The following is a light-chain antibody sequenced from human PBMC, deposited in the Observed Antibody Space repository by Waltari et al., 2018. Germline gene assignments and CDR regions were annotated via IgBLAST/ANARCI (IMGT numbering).Light chain of an antibody. CDR2: GAS. CDR1: QTVRTTY. Sequence: ELVLTQSPGTLSLSPGERATLSCRASQTVRTTYLAWYQQKPGQAPTLLIHGASSRATGIPDRFSGSGSGTDFSLTISSLEPEDFAVYYCQQYDISPLTFGGGTKVEV. CDR3: QQYDISPLT. J-gene: IGKJ4*01. V-gene: IGKV3-20*01.